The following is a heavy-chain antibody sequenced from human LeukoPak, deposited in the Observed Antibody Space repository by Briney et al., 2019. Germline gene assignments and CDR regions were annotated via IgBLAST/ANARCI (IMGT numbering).Heavy chain of an antibody. V-gene: IGHV3-7*01. CDR3: AAWTDRGYNF. D-gene: IGHD5-24*01. CDR1: GFSFSGSW. CDR2: INQGGSQK. J-gene: IGHJ4*02. Sequence: PGESLRLSCAASGFSFSGSWMNWVRQAPGKGLEWVANINQGGSQKRFVDSVMGRFTMSRDNAKNSLYLQMNSLRSEDTAVFYCAAWTDRGYNFWGQGTLVTVSS.